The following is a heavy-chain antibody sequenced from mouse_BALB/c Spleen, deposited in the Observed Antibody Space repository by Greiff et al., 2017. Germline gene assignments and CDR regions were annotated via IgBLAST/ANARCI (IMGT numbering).Heavy chain of an antibody. Sequence: QVQLQESGPGLVAPSPSLSITCTVSWFSLSSYSVHWVRQPPGKGLEWLGMIWGGGSTYYNSALKYLLSISKDNSKSQAVLKMNSLQTDDTAMDYCAREWSYGLYAMDYWGQGTSVTVSA. CDR3: AREWSYGLYAMDY. J-gene: IGHJ4*01. D-gene: IGHD1-1*01. CDR2: IWGGGST. V-gene: IGHV2-6-4*01. CDR1: WFSLSSYS.